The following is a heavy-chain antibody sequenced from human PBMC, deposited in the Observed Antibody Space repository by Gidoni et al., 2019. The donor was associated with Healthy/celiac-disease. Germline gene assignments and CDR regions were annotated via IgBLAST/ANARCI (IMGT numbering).Heavy chain of an antibody. J-gene: IGHJ4*02. D-gene: IGHD6-19*01. CDR2: ISSSGSTI. CDR1: GFTFSSYE. CDR3: AGLGYSSGWAGY. Sequence: EVQLVESGGGLVQPGGSLRLSCAASGFTFSSYEMNWVRQAPGKGLEWVSYISSSGSTIYHADSVKGRFTISRDNAKNSLYLQMNSLRAEDTAVYYCAGLGYSSGWAGYWGQGTLVTVSS. V-gene: IGHV3-48*03.